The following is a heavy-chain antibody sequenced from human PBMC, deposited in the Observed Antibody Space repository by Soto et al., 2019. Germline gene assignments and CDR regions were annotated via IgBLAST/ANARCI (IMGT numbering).Heavy chain of an antibody. CDR1: GGSISSGGYY. J-gene: IGHJ4*02. V-gene: IGHV4-31*03. CDR2: IYYSGST. CDR3: AGGIVATIGEGLLDY. D-gene: IGHD5-12*01. Sequence: SETLSLTCTVSGGSISSGGYYWSWIRQHPGKGLEWIGYIYYSGSTYYNPSLKSRVTISVDTSKNQFSLKLSSVTAADTAVYYCAGGIVATIGEGLLDYWGQGTLVTVSS.